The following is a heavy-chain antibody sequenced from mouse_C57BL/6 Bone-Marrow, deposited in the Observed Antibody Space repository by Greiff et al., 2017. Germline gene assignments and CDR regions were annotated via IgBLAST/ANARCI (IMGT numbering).Heavy chain of an antibody. V-gene: IGHV1-82*01. CDR2: IYPGDGDT. J-gene: IGHJ4*01. D-gene: IGHD2-14*01. CDR3: ARVRRRAMDY. Sequence: QVQLQQSGPELVKPGASVKISCKASGYAFSSSWMNWVKQRPGKGLEWIGRIYPGDGDTNYNGKFKGKATLTADKSSSTAYMQLSSLTSEDSAVYFCARVRRRAMDYWGQGTSVTVSS. CDR1: GYAFSSSW.